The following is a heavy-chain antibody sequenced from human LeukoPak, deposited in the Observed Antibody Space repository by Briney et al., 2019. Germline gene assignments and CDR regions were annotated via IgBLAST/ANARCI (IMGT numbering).Heavy chain of an antibody. D-gene: IGHD5/OR15-5a*01. J-gene: IGHJ4*02. CDR3: ARGKSTAHLDY. CDR1: GGSISSGGYY. V-gene: IGHV4-31*03. Sequence: SQTLSLTCTVSGGSISSGGYYWSWIRQHPGKGLEWIGYIYYSGSTYYNPSLQSRVTISVDTSKNQFSLKLSSVTAADTAVYYCARGKSTAHLDYWGQGTLVTVSS. CDR2: IYYSGST.